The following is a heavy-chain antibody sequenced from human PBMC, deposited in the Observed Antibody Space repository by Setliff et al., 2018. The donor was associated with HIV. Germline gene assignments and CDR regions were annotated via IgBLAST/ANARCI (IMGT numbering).Heavy chain of an antibody. CDR1: YGSISRHY. J-gene: IGHJ4*02. Sequence: SETLSLTCTVSYGSISRHYWTWIRQPPGKGLEWIGYIHHSGGTQYTPSLMSRLTMSVDSSKNQFSLSLSSVTAADTAVYYCARLPDINSWPFDYCARGTLVTVSS. D-gene: IGHD6-13*01. CDR2: IHHSGGT. V-gene: IGHV4-59*11. CDR3: ARLPDINSWPFDY.